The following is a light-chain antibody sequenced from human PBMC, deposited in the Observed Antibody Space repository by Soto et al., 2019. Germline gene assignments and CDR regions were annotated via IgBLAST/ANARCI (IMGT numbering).Light chain of an antibody. CDR3: QQSYSTWT. J-gene: IGKJ1*01. CDR2: AAS. Sequence: DITMTQSPATLSASVGDRVSITCRASQSISSWLAWYQQKPGRAPKLLIYAASNLESGVPSRFSGSGSGTDFTLTISSLQPEDFATYYCQQSYSTWTFGQGTKVDIK. V-gene: IGKV1-39*01. CDR1: QSISSW.